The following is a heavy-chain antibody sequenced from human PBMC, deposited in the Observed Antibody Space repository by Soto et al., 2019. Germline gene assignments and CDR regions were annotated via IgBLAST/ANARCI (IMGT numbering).Heavy chain of an antibody. J-gene: IGHJ3*02. CDR3: AKDWSTMIVVAGAFDI. Sequence: GGSLRLSCAASGFTFSSYAMSWVRQAPGKGLEWVSAISGSGGSTYYADSVKGRFTISRDNSKNTLYLQMNSLRAEDTAVYYCAKDWSTMIVVAGAFDIWGQGTMVTVSS. V-gene: IGHV3-23*01. CDR1: GFTFSSYA. D-gene: IGHD3-22*01. CDR2: ISGSGGST.